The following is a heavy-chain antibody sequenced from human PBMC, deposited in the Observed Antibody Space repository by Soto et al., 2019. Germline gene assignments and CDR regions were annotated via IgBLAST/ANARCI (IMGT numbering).Heavy chain of an antibody. D-gene: IGHD3-3*01. CDR1: GGTFSSYA. V-gene: IGHV1-69*13. CDR3: AREVAVAIFGVVSDYYYGMDV. Sequence: SVKVSCKASGGTFSSYAISWVRQAPGQGLEWMGGIIPIFGTANYAQKFQGRVTITADESTSTAYMELSSLRSEDTAVYYCAREVAVAIFGVVSDYYYGMDVWGQGTTVTVSS. J-gene: IGHJ6*02. CDR2: IIPIFGTA.